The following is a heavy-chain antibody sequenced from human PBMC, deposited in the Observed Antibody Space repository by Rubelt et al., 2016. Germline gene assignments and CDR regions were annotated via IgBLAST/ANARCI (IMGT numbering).Heavy chain of an antibody. Sequence: EVQLVESGGVVVQPGGSLRLSCAASGFTFDDYTMHWVRQAPGKGLEWVSLISWDGGSTYYADSVKGRFTISRDNSKNSLYLQMNSLRTEDTALYYCAKDIARVVNPYYYYGMDVWGQGTTVTVSS. D-gene: IGHD3-3*01. CDR2: ISWDGGST. J-gene: IGHJ6*02. CDR3: AKDIARVVNPYYYYGMDV. V-gene: IGHV3-43*01. CDR1: GFTFDDYT.